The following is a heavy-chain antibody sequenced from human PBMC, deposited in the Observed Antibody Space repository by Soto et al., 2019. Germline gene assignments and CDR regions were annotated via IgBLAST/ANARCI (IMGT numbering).Heavy chain of an antibody. D-gene: IGHD3-3*01. V-gene: IGHV1-8*01. J-gene: IGHJ4*02. CDR3: ARKARFLESIDY. CDR2: MNPNSGNT. Sequence: QVQLVQSGAEVKKPGASVKVSCKASGYTFTSYDINWVRQATGQGLEWMGWMNPNSGNTGYAQKFQGRVTMTRNTSLSTAYMELSSLRSEDTAVYYGARKARFLESIDYWGQGTLVTVSS. CDR1: GYTFTSYD.